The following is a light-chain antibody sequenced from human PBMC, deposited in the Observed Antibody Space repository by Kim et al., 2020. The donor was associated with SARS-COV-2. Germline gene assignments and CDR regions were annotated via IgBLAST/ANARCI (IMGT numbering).Light chain of an antibody. V-gene: IGKV4-1*01. CDR2: WAS. CDR3: QQYWSLPWT. Sequence: DIAVTQSPDSLAVSLGERATINCKPSQSVLWSSNNKHYLAWYQVKPGQPPKLLIYWASTRESGVSDRFSGSGSGTDFTLTISSLQAEDAASYYWQQYWSLPWTVGQGPKVDIK. CDR1: QSVLWSSNNKHY. J-gene: IGKJ1*01.